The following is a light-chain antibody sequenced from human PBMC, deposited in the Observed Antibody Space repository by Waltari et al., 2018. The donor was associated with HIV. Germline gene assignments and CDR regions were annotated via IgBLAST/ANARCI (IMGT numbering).Light chain of an antibody. Sequence: NFMLTQPHSVSESPGKTVTISCARSSGHLAINHVHWYQQRPVSAPTPVIYEDTQRPSGVPDRFSGSIDSSSNSASLTIYELKTEDEADYYCQSYDSTNPCVFGTGTRVTVL. CDR3: QSYDSTNPCV. CDR1: SGHLAINH. V-gene: IGLV6-57*03. J-gene: IGLJ1*01. CDR2: EDT.